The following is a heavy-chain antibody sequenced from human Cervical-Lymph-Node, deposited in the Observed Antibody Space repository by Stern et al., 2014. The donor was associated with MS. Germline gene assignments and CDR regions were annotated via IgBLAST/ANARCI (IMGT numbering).Heavy chain of an antibody. CDR2: ISRSSSYI. CDR3: ARGDDYYDSSGYYYPEYFQH. D-gene: IGHD3-22*01. V-gene: IGHV3-21*01. CDR1: GFTFSSYS. Sequence: EVQLVESGGGLVKPGGSLRLSCAASGFTFSSYSMNWVRQAPGKGLEWVSSISRSSSYIYYADSVKGRFTISRDNAKNSLYLQMNSLRAEDTAVYYCARGDDYYDSSGYYYPEYFQHWGQGTLVTVSS. J-gene: IGHJ1*01.